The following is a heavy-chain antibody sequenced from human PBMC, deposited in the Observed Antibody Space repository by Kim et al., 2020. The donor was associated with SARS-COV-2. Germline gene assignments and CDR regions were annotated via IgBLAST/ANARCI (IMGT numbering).Heavy chain of an antibody. J-gene: IGHJ4*02. Sequence: GGSLRLSCAASGFTFSDFFMSWVRQAPGKGLEWVSAISGSGSTTYYADSVKGRFTISTDISNNALYLHMSGLRAGDTAVYYCAKPGYGRSSSFDSWGQGTLVTVSS. CDR1: GFTFSDFF. V-gene: IGHV3-23*01. CDR3: AKPGYGRSSSFDS. CDR2: ISGSGSTT. D-gene: IGHD6-6*01.